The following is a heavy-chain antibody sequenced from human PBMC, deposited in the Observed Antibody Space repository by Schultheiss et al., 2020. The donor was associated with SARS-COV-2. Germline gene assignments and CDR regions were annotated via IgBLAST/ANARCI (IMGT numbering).Heavy chain of an antibody. CDR1: GFTFSSYW. V-gene: IGHV3-74*01. J-gene: IGHJ4*02. Sequence: GESLKISCAASGFTFSSYWMHWVRQAPGKGLVWVARIKGDGSSSVYADSVKGRFTISRDNAKNTLYLQMNSLRAEDTDVYYCARDLWFGESYFDYWGQGTLVTVSS. D-gene: IGHD3-10*01. CDR3: ARDLWFGESYFDY. CDR2: IKGDGSSS.